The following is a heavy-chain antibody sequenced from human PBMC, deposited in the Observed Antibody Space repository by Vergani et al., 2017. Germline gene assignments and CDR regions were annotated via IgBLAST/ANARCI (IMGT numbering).Heavy chain of an antibody. CDR2: IYAGDSDV. D-gene: IGHD3-3*01. Sequence: EVQLVQSGAEVKKPGESMTISCQGSGYSITNYWIAWVRQRPGKGLEWMGIIYAGDSDVRYSPSFQGQVTMSVDKSLSTAYLQWSSLKASDTATYYCAKTHYXSSLYSSYNWFDPWGQGTQVTVSS. J-gene: IGHJ5*02. V-gene: IGHV5-51*03. CDR1: GYSITNYW. CDR3: AKTHYXSSLYSSYNWFDP.